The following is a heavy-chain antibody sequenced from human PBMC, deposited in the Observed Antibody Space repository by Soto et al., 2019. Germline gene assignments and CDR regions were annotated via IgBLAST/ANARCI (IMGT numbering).Heavy chain of an antibody. D-gene: IGHD3-22*01. CDR2: IIPIFGTA. CDR1: GGTFSSYA. J-gene: IGHJ3*01. V-gene: IGHV1-69*06. CDR3: ARATTYYYDSSGCPHAFDL. Sequence: QVQLVQSGAEVKKPGSSVKVSCKASGGTFSSYAISWVRQAPGQGLEWMGGIIPIFGTANYAQKFQGRVTITEDKSTSKAYLELSSLRSEDTAVYYCARATTYYYDSSGCPHAFDLWGQGTMVTVSS.